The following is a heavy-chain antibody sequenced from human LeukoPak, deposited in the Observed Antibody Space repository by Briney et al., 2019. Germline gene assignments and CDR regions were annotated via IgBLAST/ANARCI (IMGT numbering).Heavy chain of an antibody. D-gene: IGHD4-23*01. CDR2: VNPSGGST. CDR3: AGAWGPTVVTNHDAFDI. Sequence: ASVKVSCKASGYTFTSYYMHWVRQAPGQGLEWMGIVNPSGGSTSYAQKFQGRVTMTRDMSTSTVYMELSSLRSEDTAVYYCAGAWGPTVVTNHDAFDIWGQGTMVTVSS. CDR1: GYTFTSYY. J-gene: IGHJ3*02. V-gene: IGHV1-46*03.